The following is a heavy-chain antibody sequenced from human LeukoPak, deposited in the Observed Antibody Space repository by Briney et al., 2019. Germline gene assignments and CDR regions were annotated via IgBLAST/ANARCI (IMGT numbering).Heavy chain of an antibody. CDR2: ISGSGGST. D-gene: IGHD2-21*02. CDR3: AKEPRHCGGDCFSLLDY. V-gene: IGHV3-23*01. J-gene: IGHJ4*02. CDR1: GFTFSSYS. Sequence: GGSLRLSCAASGFTFSSYSMSWVRQAPGKGLEGVSLISGSGGSTYYADSVKGRFTISRDNSKNTLYLQMNSLRAEDTAVFYCAKEPRHCGGDCFSLLDYWGQGTLVTVSS.